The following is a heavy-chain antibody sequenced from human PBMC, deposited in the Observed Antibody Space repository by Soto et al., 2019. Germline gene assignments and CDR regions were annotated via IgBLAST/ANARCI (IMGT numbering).Heavy chain of an antibody. Sequence: SETLSLTCTVTGGTISGYYWTWIRQSAGGGLEWIGRIYSSGSTNYNPSLKSRVTISLDTSMNHFSLRLSSVTAADTAVYYCARGQRFSDWFDPWGQGTLVTVSS. CDR2: IYSSGST. J-gene: IGHJ5*02. CDR3: ARGQRFSDWFDP. CDR1: GGTISGYY. V-gene: IGHV4-4*07. D-gene: IGHD3-3*01.